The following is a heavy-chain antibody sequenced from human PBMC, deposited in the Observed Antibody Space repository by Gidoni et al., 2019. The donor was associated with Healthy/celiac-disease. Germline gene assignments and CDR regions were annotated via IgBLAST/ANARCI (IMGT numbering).Heavy chain of an antibody. CDR3: ARDTGRRAGGIRTIFGKSYGMDV. CDR1: VFTFRDDY. J-gene: IGHJ6*02. D-gene: IGHD3-3*01. Sequence: QVQLVASGGGLVKPGGSLRPSCAASVFTFRDDYMSWIRRAPGKGLEGVSYNSSSGSTIYYADSVKGRFTISRDNAKNSLYLQMNSLRAEDTAVYYCARDTGRRAGGIRTIFGKSYGMDVWGQGTTVTVSS. CDR2: NSSSGSTI. V-gene: IGHV3-11*01.